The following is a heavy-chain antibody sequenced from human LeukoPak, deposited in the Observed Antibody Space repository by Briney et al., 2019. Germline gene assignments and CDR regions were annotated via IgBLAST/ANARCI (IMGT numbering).Heavy chain of an antibody. CDR3: AGEGHSSPYGDLRGMHGFNI. CDR1: GFTFSYYA. V-gene: IGHV3-64*01. J-gene: IGHJ3*02. Sequence: GGSLRLSCAASGFTFSYYAMHWVRQAPGKGLEYISSINSNGGSTFYANSVKGRFTISRDYSKNTLYLQMGSLRAEDMALYYCAGEGHSSPYGDLRGMHGFNIWGQGTMVTVSS. D-gene: IGHD4-17*01. CDR2: INSNGGST.